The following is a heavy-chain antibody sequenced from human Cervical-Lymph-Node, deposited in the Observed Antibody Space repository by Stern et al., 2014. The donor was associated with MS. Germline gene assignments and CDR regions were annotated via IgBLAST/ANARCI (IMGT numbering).Heavy chain of an antibody. Sequence: QVQLQQWGAGLLKPSETLSLTCAVHGESVSGHFWSWIRQPPGKGLEWIGEVSRAGNSNYNPSLKSRGAIPLDTSKKHASLQVNSVTAADTAVYYCARGFSRFDSWGQGTQVIVSA. J-gene: IGHJ4*02. CDR3: ARGFSRFDS. V-gene: IGHV4-34*01. CDR2: VSRAGNS. CDR1: GESVSGHF.